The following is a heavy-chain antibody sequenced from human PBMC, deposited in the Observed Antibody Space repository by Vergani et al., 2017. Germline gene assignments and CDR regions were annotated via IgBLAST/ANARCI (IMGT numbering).Heavy chain of an antibody. CDR1: GGSISSYY. J-gene: IGHJ4*02. D-gene: IGHD6-13*01. CDR3: ARGSSSWEYQPLFDY. Sequence: QVQLQESGPGLVKPSETLSLTCTVSGGSISSYYWSWIRQPPGKGLEWIGEINQSGSTNYNPSLKSRVTISVDTSKNQFSLKLSSGTAADTAVYYCARGSSSWEYQPLFDYWGQGTLVTVSS. V-gene: IGHV4-59*12. CDR2: INQSGST.